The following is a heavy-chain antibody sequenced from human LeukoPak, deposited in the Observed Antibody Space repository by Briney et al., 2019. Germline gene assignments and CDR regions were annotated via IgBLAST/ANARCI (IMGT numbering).Heavy chain of an antibody. J-gene: IGHJ4*02. CDR2: ISSSSSTI. CDR1: GFTFSSYS. V-gene: IGHV3-48*01. D-gene: IGHD6-13*01. CDR3: AKGIRSSWDYLSY. Sequence: TGGSLRLSCAASGFTFSSYSMNWVRQAPGKGLEWVSYISSSSSTIYYADSVKGRFTISRDNAKNSLYLQMNSLRAEDTAVYYCAKGIRSSWDYLSYWGQGTLVTVSS.